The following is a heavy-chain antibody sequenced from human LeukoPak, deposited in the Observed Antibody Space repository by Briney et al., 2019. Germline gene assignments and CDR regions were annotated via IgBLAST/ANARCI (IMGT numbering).Heavy chain of an antibody. CDR3: AKGSSGYFADL. CDR1: GFIFNNYG. J-gene: IGHJ5*02. V-gene: IGHV3-23*01. CDR2: ISNDGGGT. D-gene: IGHD3-22*01. Sequence: GGSLRLSCAASGFIFNNYGLIWVRQAPGKGLEWVSAISNDGGGTQYADFVEGRFTISRDNSKNTLFLQMSSLRAEDTALYYCAKGSSGYFADLWGQGTLVTVSS.